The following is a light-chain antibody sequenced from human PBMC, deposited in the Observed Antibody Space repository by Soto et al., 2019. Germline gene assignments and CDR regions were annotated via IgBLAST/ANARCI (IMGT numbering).Light chain of an antibody. V-gene: IGKV1-9*01. CDR1: QGISTY. Sequence: DMQLTQSPSFLSASVGDRVSITCRASQGISTYLAWYLQRPGKAPKLLIYDASTLQSGGPSRFSGSVSGTEFTLTISSLQLEDFATYYCQHRNSDWYAFGQPTKLDIK. J-gene: IGKJ2*01. CDR3: QHRNSDWYA. CDR2: DAS.